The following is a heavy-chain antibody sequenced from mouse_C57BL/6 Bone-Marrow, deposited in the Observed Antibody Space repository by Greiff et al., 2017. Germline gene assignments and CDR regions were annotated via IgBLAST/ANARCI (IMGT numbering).Heavy chain of an antibody. V-gene: IGHV1-5*01. CDR3: TRHYGSLPWFAY. CDR1: GYTFTSYW. Sequence: EVHLVESGTVLARPGASVKMSCKTSGYTFTSYWMHWVKQRPGQGLEWIGAIYPGNSDTSYNQQFKGKAKLTAVTSASTAYMELSSLTNEDSAVYYCTRHYGSLPWFAYWGQGTLVTVSA. J-gene: IGHJ3*01. D-gene: IGHD1-1*01. CDR2: IYPGNSDT.